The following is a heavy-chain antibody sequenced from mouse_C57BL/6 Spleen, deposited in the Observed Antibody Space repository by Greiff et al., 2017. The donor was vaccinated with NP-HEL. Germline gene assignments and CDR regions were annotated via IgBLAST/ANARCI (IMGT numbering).Heavy chain of an antibody. CDR1: GFTFSSYT. CDR3: ARHYDYDEGLFDY. V-gene: IGHV5-9*01. Sequence: EVHLVESGGGLVKPGGSLKLSCAASGFTFSSYTMSWVRQTPEKRLEWVATISGGGGNTYYPDSVKGRFTISRDNAKNTLYLQKSSLRSEDTALYYCARHYDYDEGLFDYWGQGTTLTVSS. CDR2: ISGGGGNT. J-gene: IGHJ2*01. D-gene: IGHD2-4*01.